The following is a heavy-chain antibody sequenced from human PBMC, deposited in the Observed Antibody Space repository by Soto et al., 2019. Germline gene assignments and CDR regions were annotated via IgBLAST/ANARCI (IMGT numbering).Heavy chain of an antibody. CDR3: ARYQITIFGVGVELDV. D-gene: IGHD3-3*01. CDR1: GYTFTSYG. Sequence: ASVKVSCKASGYTFTSYGISWVRQAPGQGLEWMGWISAYNGNTNYAQKLQGRVTMTTDTSTSTAYMELRSLRSDDTAVYYCARYQITIFGVGVELDVWGQGTTVTSP. V-gene: IGHV1-18*01. CDR2: ISAYNGNT. J-gene: IGHJ6*02.